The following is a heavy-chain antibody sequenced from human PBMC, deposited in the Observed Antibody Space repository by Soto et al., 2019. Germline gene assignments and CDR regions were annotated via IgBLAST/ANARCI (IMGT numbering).Heavy chain of an antibody. Sequence: ASVKVSCNASGYTFTSYGISWVRQAPGQGLEWMGWISAYNGNTNYAQKLQGRVTMTTDTSTSTAYMELRSLRSDDTAVYYCARVFLSSHDNWFDPWGQGTLVTVSS. CDR2: ISAYNGNT. D-gene: IGHD2-2*01. J-gene: IGHJ5*02. V-gene: IGHV1-18*01. CDR1: GYTFTSYG. CDR3: ARVFLSSHDNWFDP.